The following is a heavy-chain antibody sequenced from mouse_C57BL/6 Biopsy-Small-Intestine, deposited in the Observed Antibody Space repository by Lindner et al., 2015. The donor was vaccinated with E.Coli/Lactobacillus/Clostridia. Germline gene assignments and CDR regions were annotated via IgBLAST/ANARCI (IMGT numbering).Heavy chain of an antibody. CDR1: GYSFTGYY. V-gene: IGHV1-42*01. CDR2: INPSTGGT. D-gene: IGHD1-1*01. Sequence: VQLQESGPELVKPGASVKISCKASGYSFTGYYMKWVKQSPEKSLEWIGEINPSTGGTTYNQKFKAKATLTVDKPSSTAYMQLKSLTSEDSAVYYCTRSFDHGSSYKAWFAYWGQGTLVTVSA. J-gene: IGHJ3*01. CDR3: TRSFDHGSSYKAWFAY.